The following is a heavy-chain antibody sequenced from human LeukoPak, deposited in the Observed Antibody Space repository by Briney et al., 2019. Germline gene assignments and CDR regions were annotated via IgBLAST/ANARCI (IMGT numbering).Heavy chain of an antibody. CDR1: GFTLRNYW. Sequence: PGGSLRRSCTASGFTLRNYWMHWVRQVPGKRLVWVSRISGDGSVTNYADSVQGRFTISRDNAKNILYLQINSLRSEDTAVYYCARYSSSSGGAAYYLDYWGHGTLVTVSS. V-gene: IGHV3-74*01. J-gene: IGHJ4*01. CDR3: ARYSSSSGGAAYYLDY. CDR2: ISGDGSVT. D-gene: IGHD6-6*01.